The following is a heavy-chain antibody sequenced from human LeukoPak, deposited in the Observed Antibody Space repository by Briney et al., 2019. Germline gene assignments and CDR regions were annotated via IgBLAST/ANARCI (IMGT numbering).Heavy chain of an antibody. V-gene: IGHV3-23*01. CDR2: ISGSGGST. J-gene: IGHJ4*02. CDR3: AKVKVDYGDYYFDY. Sequence: GGSLRLSCAASGFTVSSNYMSWVRQAPGKGLEWVSAISGSGGSTYYADSVKGRFTISRGNSKNTLYLQMNSLRAEDTAVYYCAKVKVDYGDYYFDYWGQGTLVTVSS. CDR1: GFTVSSNY. D-gene: IGHD4-17*01.